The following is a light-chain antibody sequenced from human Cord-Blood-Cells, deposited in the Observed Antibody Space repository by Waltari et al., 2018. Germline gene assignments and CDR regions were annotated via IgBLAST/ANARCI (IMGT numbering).Light chain of an antibody. V-gene: IGKV3-20*01. J-gene: IGKJ1*01. CDR3: KQYGSSPRT. CDR2: GAS. Sequence: EIVLTQSPGTLSLSPGERATLSCRASQSVSSSYLAWYQQKPGQAPRLLIYGASSRATGIPDRFSCSGSGTEFTRTISRLEPEDLAVYDCKQYGSSPRTFGQGTKVEIK. CDR1: QSVSSSY.